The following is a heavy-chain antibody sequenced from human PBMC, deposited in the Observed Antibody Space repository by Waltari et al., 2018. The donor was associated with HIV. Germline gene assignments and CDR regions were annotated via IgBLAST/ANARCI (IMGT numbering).Heavy chain of an antibody. CDR1: GGSISSSSYY. J-gene: IGHJ4*02. CDR3: ARPYSSSWYYFDY. CDR2: IYYSGST. D-gene: IGHD6-13*01. Sequence: QLQLQESGPGLVKPSETLSLICPVSGGSISSSSYYWGWLRQPPGKGLEWIGSIYYSGSTYYNPSLKSRVTISVDTSKNQFSLKLSSVTAADTAVYYCARPYSSSWYYFDYWGQGTLVTVSS. V-gene: IGHV4-39*01.